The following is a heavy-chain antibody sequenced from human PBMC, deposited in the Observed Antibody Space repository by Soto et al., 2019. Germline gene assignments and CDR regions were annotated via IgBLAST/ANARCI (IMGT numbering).Heavy chain of an antibody. D-gene: IGHD6-13*01. J-gene: IGHJ4*02. Sequence: ASVKVSCKASGYTFTSYAMHWVRQATGQRLEWMGWINAGNGNTKYSQKFQGRVTITRDTSASTAYMDLSSLRSDDTAVYYCARERAAAGFDYWGQGTLVTVSS. CDR3: ARERAAAGFDY. CDR1: GYTFTSYA. V-gene: IGHV1-3*01. CDR2: INAGNGNT.